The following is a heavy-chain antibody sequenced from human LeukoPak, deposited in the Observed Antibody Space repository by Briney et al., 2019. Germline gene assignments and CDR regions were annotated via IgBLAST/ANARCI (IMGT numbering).Heavy chain of an antibody. CDR1: GFTFSNAL. CDR2: IKSKTDGGTT. V-gene: IGHV3-15*01. Sequence: GGSLRLSCAASGFTFSNALMSWVRQAPGKGLEWVGRIKSKTDGGTTDYAAPVKGRFTISRDDSKNTLYLQMNSLKTEDTAVYYCTTPHSGSYFDYWGQGTLVTVSS. D-gene: IGHD1-26*01. J-gene: IGHJ4*02. CDR3: TTPHSGSYFDY.